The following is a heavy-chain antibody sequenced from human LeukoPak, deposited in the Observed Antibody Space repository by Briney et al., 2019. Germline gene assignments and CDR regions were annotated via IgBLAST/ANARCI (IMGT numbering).Heavy chain of an antibody. V-gene: IGHV3-33*06. D-gene: IGHD3-3*01. Sequence: GTSLRLSCAASGFTFNNYGMHWVRQAPGKGLEWVAVIWYDGSNIYYSDSVKGRFTISRDSSKNMLYLQMNSLRAEDTAVYYCAKDLSFGMVRYYFDYWGQGTLVTVSS. CDR1: GFTFNNYG. J-gene: IGHJ4*02. CDR3: AKDLSFGMVRYYFDY. CDR2: IWYDGSNI.